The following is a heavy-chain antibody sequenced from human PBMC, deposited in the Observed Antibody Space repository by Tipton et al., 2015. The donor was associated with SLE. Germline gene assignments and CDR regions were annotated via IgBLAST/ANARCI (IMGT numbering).Heavy chain of an antibody. CDR1: GYTFTGYY. D-gene: IGHD5-12*01. Sequence: QLVQSGAEVKKPGASVKVSCKASGYTFTGYYMHWVRQAPGQGLEWMGWINPNSGGTNYAQKFQGRVTMTRDTSISTAYMELSRLRSDDTAVYYCARDSGYSGYDYVNYFDYWGQGTLVTVSS. CDR3: ARDSGYSGYDYVNYFDY. V-gene: IGHV1-2*02. J-gene: IGHJ4*02. CDR2: INPNSGGT.